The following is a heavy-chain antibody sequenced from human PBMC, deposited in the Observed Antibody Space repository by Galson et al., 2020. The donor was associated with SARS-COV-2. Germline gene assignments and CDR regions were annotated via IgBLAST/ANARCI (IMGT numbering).Heavy chain of an antibody. V-gene: IGHV5-51*01. CDR1: GYSFTSYW. D-gene: IGHD4-17*01. CDR3: ARQINYGGNPIEYFQH. Sequence: GESLKISCQGSGYSFTSYWIGWVRQMPGKGLEWMGIIYPGDSDTRYSPSFQGQVTISADKSISTAYLQWSSLKASDTAMYYCARQINYGGNPIEYFQHWGQGTLVTVSS. J-gene: IGHJ1*01. CDR2: IYPGDSDT.